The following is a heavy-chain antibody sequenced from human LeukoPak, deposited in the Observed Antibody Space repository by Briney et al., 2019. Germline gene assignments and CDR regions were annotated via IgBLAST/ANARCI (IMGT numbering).Heavy chain of an antibody. CDR2: ISSGGSTI. CDR1: GFTFSDYY. J-gene: IGHJ4*02. Sequence: GGSLRLSCAASGFTFSDYYMSWIRQAPGKGLEWVSYISSGGSTIYYADSVKGRFTISRDNAKNSLYLQMNSLRAEDTAVYYWAGFDYGDDYFDYWGRGTLVTVSS. D-gene: IGHD4-17*01. V-gene: IGHV3-11*01. CDR3: AGFDYGDDYFDY.